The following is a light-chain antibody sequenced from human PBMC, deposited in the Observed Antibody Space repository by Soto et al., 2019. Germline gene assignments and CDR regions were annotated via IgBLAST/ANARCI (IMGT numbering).Light chain of an antibody. CDR2: DSS. Sequence: EIVLTQSPATLSWSPGERATLSCRASQSVGTYFAWYQQKPGQAPRLLIYDSSNRATGIPARFSGSGSGTDFTLTISSLEPEDFAVYYCQQRSDWPSTFGGGTKVEIK. CDR3: QQRSDWPST. J-gene: IGKJ4*01. CDR1: QSVGTY. V-gene: IGKV3-11*01.